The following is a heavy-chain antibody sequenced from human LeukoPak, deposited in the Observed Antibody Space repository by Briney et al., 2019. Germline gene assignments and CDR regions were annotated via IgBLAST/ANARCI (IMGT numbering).Heavy chain of an antibody. CDR2: ISSSGSTI. D-gene: IGHD5-12*01. CDR3: ARVGYDSVVRYHPRTIGYYMDV. V-gene: IGHV3-48*03. Sequence: PGGSLRLSCAASGFTFSSYEMNWVRQAPGKGLGWVSYISSSGSTIYYADSVKGRFTISRDNAKNSLYLQMNSLRAEDTAVYYCARVGYDSVVRYHPRTIGYYMDVWGKGTTVTISS. J-gene: IGHJ6*03. CDR1: GFTFSSYE.